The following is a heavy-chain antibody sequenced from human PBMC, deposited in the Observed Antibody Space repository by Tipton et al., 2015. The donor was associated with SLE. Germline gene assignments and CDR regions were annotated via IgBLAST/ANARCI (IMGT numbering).Heavy chain of an antibody. CDR1: GFTFSVSA. CDR3: TRGDYDDHAGY. CDR2: ISAKPKSYAT. Sequence: GSLRLSCAASGFTFSVSAIHWVRRASGKGLEWVGRISAKPKSYATAYAASVQGRFTISRDDSKDTSYLHMNSLKTEDTAVYYCTRGDYDDHAGYWGQGTLVTVSS. D-gene: IGHD4-17*01. J-gene: IGHJ4*02. V-gene: IGHV3-73*01.